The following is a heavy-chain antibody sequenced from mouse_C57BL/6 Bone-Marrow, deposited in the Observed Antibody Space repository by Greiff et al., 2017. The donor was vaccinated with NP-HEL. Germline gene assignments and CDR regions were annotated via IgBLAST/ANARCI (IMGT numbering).Heavy chain of an antibody. Sequence: VQLQQSGPELVKPGASVKISCKASGYAFSSSWMNWVKQRPGKGLEWIGRIYPGDGDTNYNGKFKGKATLTADKSSSTAYMQLSSLTSEDSAVYFCARRGGYLRGYFDVWGTGTTVTVSS. D-gene: IGHD2-3*01. CDR2: IYPGDGDT. CDR3: ARRGGYLRGYFDV. J-gene: IGHJ1*03. CDR1: GYAFSSSW. V-gene: IGHV1-82*01.